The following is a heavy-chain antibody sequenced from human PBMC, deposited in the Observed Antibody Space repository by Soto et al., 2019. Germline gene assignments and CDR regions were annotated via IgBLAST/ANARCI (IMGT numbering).Heavy chain of an antibody. CDR2: INPNSGGT. D-gene: IGHD3-9*01. J-gene: IGHJ6*02. V-gene: IGHV1-2*04. CDR3: ARGRGKLRYFDWLETYYYGMDV. CDR1: GYTFTGYY. Sequence: ASVKVSCKASGYTFTGYYMHWVRQAPGQGLEWMGWINPNSGGTNYAQKFQGWVTMTRDASISTAYMDLSRLRSDDTAVYYCARGRGKLRYFDWLETYYYGMDVWGQGTTVTVSS.